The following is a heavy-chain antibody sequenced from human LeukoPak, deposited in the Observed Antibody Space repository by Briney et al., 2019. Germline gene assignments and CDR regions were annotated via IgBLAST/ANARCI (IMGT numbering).Heavy chain of an antibody. Sequence: GESLKISCKGFGYSFTSYWIGWVRQMPGKGLEWMGIIYPRDSDTGYSPSFRGQVTMSVDKSISTAYLQWSSLKASDTAMYYCAIPLHCASTSCYDCWGQGTLVTVSS. V-gene: IGHV5-51*01. J-gene: IGHJ4*02. CDR1: GYSFTSYW. CDR2: IYPRDSDT. CDR3: AIPLHCASTSCYDC. D-gene: IGHD2-2*01.